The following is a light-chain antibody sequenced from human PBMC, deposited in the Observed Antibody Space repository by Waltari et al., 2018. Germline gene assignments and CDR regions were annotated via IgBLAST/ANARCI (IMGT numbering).Light chain of an antibody. J-gene: IGKJ2*01. V-gene: IGKV3-15*01. Sequence: EIVVTQSPATLSVYPGERATLSCRASQSLNDNLAWYQQKPGQAPRLLIYGASMGAPGVPVRFSGSGSGTEFTLTIDSLQSEDFAVYYCQQYNNWPPYTFGQGTQLDIK. CDR1: QSLNDN. CDR3: QQYNNWPPYT. CDR2: GAS.